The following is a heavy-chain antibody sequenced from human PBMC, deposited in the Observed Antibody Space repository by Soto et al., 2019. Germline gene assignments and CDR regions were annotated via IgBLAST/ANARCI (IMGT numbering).Heavy chain of an antibody. CDR1: GGSVSSGSYY. D-gene: IGHD1-26*01. CDR3: ARTMVGARAGYFDY. CDR2: IYYSGSN. Sequence: EPLSLTCTVSGGSVSSGSYYWSWIRQPPGKGLEWIGYIYYSGSNNYNPSLKSRVTISVDTSKNQFSLKLSSVTAADTAVYYCARTMVGARAGYFDYWGRGTLVTVSA. J-gene: IGHJ4*02. V-gene: IGHV4-61*01.